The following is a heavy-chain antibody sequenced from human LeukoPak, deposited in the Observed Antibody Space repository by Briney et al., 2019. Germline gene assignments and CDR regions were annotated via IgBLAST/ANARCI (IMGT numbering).Heavy chain of an antibody. CDR1: GGSISSYY. CDR2: IYYSGST. CDR3: ARDLRSSSWYFY. D-gene: IGHD6-13*01. J-gene: IGHJ4*02. V-gene: IGHV4-59*12. Sequence: SETLSLTCTVSGGSISSYYWSWIRQPPGKGLEWIGYIYYSGSTNYNPSLKSRVTISVDTSKNQFSPKLSSVTAADTAVYYCARDLRSSSWYFYWGQGTLVTVSS.